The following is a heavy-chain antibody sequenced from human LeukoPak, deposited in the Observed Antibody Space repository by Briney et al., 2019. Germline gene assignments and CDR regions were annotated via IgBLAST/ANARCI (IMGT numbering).Heavy chain of an antibody. V-gene: IGHV3-49*03. J-gene: IGHJ4*02. CDR3: TNYRSLTDNQFDD. CDR1: GFIFIDYL. D-gene: IGHD6-19*01. CDR2: IRSKGYGGTT. Sequence: SLPQTCTFSGFIFIDYLWTSLGQAPGKGLEWVGFIRSKGYGGTTEYGASVKGRFTISRDDSKSIAYLKMKSVKTEDTGAYHGTNYRSLTDNQFDDWGQGTLVTVSS.